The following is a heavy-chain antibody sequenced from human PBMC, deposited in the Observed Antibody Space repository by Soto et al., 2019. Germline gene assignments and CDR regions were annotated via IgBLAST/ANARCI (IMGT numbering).Heavy chain of an antibody. J-gene: IGHJ4*02. CDR1: GFTFCSYD. CDR2: IGTAGDT. Sequence: PGGSLRLSCAASGFTFCSYDMHGVRQATGKGLEWVSAIGTAGDTYYPGSVKGRFTISRENAKNSLYLQMNSLRAEDTAVYYCARETARSGTFGYWGQGTLVTVSS. D-gene: IGHD6-13*01. CDR3: ARETARSGTFGY. V-gene: IGHV3-13*01.